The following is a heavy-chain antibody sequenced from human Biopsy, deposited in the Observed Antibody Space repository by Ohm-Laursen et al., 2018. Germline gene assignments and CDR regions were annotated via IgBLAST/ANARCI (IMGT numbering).Heavy chain of an antibody. Sequence: SLRLSCAGSGFGFTGISKDWVWKAQGKGQEWVASINSGNSYIYYSDSVKGSFIISRDNPKNSLYLQMNSLRADDSAVYFCTREQPALSGWWSWFDSWGQGTLVTVSS. J-gene: IGHJ5*01. CDR2: INSGNSYI. CDR3: TREQPALSGWWSWFDS. CDR1: GFGFTGIS. D-gene: IGHD3-10*01. V-gene: IGHV3-21*01.